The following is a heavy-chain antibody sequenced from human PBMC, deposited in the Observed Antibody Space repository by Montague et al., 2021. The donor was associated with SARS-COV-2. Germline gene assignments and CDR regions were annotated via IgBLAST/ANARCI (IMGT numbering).Heavy chain of an antibody. CDR3: ARESVRAVAGDFDY. D-gene: IGHD6-19*01. J-gene: IGHJ4*02. Sequence: SLRLSCAASGFTFSNYAMSWVRQAPGKGLEWVAFISYDGSKKYYADSVKGRFTISRDNSKNTLYLQMNSLRAEDTAVYYCARESVRAVAGDFDYWGQGTLVTVSS. CDR2: ISYDGSKK. V-gene: IGHV3-30-3*01. CDR1: GFTFSNYA.